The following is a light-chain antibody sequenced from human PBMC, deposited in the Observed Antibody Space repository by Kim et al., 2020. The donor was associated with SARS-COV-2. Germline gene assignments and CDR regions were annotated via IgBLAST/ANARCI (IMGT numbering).Light chain of an antibody. V-gene: IGKV1-39*01. Sequence: DIQMTQSPSSLSASLGDRVTITCRTSQSISSYLNWYQQKPGKAPKLLIYAASSLQSGVPSRFSGSGSGTDFTLTINSLQPEDFATYYCQQSYSTPTFGQGTRLEIK. CDR1: QSISSY. CDR2: AAS. J-gene: IGKJ5*01. CDR3: QQSYSTPT.